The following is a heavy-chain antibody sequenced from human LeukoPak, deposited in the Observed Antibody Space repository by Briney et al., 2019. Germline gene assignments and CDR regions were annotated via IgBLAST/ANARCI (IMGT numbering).Heavy chain of an antibody. J-gene: IGHJ5*02. CDR3: ARGGSSGMNWFDP. D-gene: IGHD6-19*01. CDR1: GYTFTSYF. CDR2: MNPNSGNT. Sequence: ASVKVSCKASGYTFTSYFMHWVRQAPGQGVEWMGWMNPNSGNTGYAQKFQGRVTMTRNTSIGTAYMELSSLRSEDTAVYYCARGGSSGMNWFDPWGQGTLVTVSS. V-gene: IGHV1-8*01.